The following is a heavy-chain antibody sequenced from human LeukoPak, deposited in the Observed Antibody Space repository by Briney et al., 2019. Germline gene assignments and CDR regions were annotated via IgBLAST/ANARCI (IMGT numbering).Heavy chain of an antibody. CDR3: ARNAIVVVVAATNYFDY. J-gene: IGHJ4*02. CDR2: IYYSGST. CDR1: GGSISSGDYY. V-gene: IGHV4-30-4*01. Sequence: SETLSLTCTVSGGSISSGDYYWSWIRQPPGKGLEWIGYIYYSGSTYYNPSLKSRVTISVDTSKNQFSLKLSSVTAADTAVYYCARNAIVVVVAATNYFDYWGQGTLVTVSS. D-gene: IGHD2-15*01.